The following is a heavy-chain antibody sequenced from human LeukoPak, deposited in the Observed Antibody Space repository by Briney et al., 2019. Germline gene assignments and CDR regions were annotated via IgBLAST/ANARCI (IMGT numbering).Heavy chain of an antibody. J-gene: IGHJ4*02. CDR3: ARHEEEDGYNAKTFDY. D-gene: IGHD5-24*01. CDR1: GGSISSSNNY. Sequence: PSETLSLTXTVSGGSISSSNNYWGWVRQPPGKGLECIGSIHYSGTTYYNPSLKSRVTISVDTSKNQFSLKLSSMTAADTAVYYCARHEEEDGYNAKTFDYWGQGTLVTVSS. CDR2: IHYSGTT. V-gene: IGHV4-39*01.